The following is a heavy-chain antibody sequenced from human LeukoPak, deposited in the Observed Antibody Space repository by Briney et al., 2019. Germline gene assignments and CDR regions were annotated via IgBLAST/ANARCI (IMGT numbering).Heavy chain of an antibody. V-gene: IGHV1-46*01. Sequence: ASVKVSCKASGYSSISYYMHWVRQAPGQGLEWTGIINPSDSSTSYAQKFQGRVTMTRDTSTSTVYMELSSLRSEDTAVYYCARGGVAKLGPLDLWGQGTLVTVSS. CDR3: ARGGVAKLGPLDL. D-gene: IGHD7-27*01. J-gene: IGHJ5*02. CDR2: INPSDSST. CDR1: GYSSISYY.